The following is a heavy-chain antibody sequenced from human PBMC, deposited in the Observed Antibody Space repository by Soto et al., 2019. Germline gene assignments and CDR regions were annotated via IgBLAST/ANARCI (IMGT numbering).Heavy chain of an antibody. CDR3: ARENTATATPTFDS. J-gene: IGHJ4*02. D-gene: IGHD2-2*02. Sequence: QVQLVQSGAEVKKPGASIKVSCKASGYPFGSYGINWVRQAPGQGLEWMGWLSVNNGYTNYAQNLQGRVTLTADTSTTTAYLELRSLTSDDTAVYYCARENTATATPTFDSWGQGTLVTVSS. CDR1: GYPFGSYG. V-gene: IGHV1-18*01. CDR2: LSVNNGYT.